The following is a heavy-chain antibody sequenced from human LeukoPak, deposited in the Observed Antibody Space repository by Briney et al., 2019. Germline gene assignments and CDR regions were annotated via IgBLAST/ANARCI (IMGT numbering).Heavy chain of an antibody. CDR2: INHSGST. Sequence: SETLFLTCAVYGGSFSGYYWSWIRQPPGKGLEWIGEINHSGSTNYNPSLKSRVTISVDTSKNQFSLKLSSVTAADTAVYYCARVVPATKWSNWFDPWGQGTLVTVSS. V-gene: IGHV4-34*01. J-gene: IGHJ5*02. CDR1: GGSFSGYY. CDR3: ARVVPATKWSNWFDP. D-gene: IGHD2-2*01.